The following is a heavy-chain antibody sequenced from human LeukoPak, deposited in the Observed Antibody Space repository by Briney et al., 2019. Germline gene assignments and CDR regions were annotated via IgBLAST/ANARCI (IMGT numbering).Heavy chain of an antibody. CDR2: ISSDESNK. V-gene: IGHV3-30*03. D-gene: IGHD2-21*02. J-gene: IGHJ4*02. CDR1: GFTFSSYV. Sequence: GRSLRLSCAASGFTFSSYVMHWVRQAPGRGLVGVALISSDESNKYYADSVKGRCTISRDNSKNTLYLQMDSLRTEDTAVYYCASKWYCGGDCYYQIDYWGQGTLVTVSS. CDR3: ASKWYCGGDCYYQIDY.